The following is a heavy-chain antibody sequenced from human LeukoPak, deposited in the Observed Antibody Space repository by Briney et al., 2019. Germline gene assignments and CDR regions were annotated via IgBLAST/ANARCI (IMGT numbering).Heavy chain of an antibody. D-gene: IGHD3-9*01. CDR3: ARVGAYYDILTGYPLNNWFDP. J-gene: IGHJ5*02. V-gene: IGHV4-39*07. CDR2: IYYSGST. CDR1: GGSISSSSYY. Sequence: SETLSLTCTVSGGSISSSSYYWGWIRQPPGKGLEWIGSIYYSGSTYYNPSLKSRVTISVDTSKNQFSLKLSSVTAADTAVYYCARVGAYYDILTGYPLNNWFDPWGQGTLVTVSS.